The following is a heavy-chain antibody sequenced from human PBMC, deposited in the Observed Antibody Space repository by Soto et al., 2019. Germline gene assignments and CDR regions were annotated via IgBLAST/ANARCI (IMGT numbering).Heavy chain of an antibody. CDR3: ARQLELLPYYYYGMDV. CDR2: IDPSDSYT. V-gene: IGHV5-10-1*01. D-gene: IGHD1-7*01. Sequence: GESLKISCKGSGYSFTSYWISWVRQMPGKGLEWTGRIDPSDSYTNYSPSFQGHVTISADKSISTAYLQWSSLKASDTAMYYCARQLELLPYYYYGMDVWGQGXTVTVS. J-gene: IGHJ6*02. CDR1: GYSFTSYW.